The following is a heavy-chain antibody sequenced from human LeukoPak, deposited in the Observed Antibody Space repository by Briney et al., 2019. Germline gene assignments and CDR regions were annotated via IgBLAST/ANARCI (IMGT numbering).Heavy chain of an antibody. J-gene: IGHJ6*03. D-gene: IGHD5-18*01. V-gene: IGHV4-39*07. CDR2: IYYSGST. Sequence: PSETLSLTCTVSGGSISNTSYYWGWIRQPPGKGLEWIGSIYYSGSTNYNPSLKSRVTMSVDTSKNQFSLKLSSVTAADTAVYYCARVVVDTAMQKYYYYYMDVWGKGTTVTVSS. CDR3: ARVVVDTAMQKYYYYYMDV. CDR1: GGSISNTSYY.